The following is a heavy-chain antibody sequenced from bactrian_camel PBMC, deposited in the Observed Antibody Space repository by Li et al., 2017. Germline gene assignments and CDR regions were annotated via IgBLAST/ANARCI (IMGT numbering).Heavy chain of an antibody. J-gene: IGHJ4*01. CDR2: IRRDGGET. CDR1: GHSRGSNC. Sequence: HVQLVESGGGSVQAGGSLRLSCKVSGHSRGSNCVGWYRLPPGRAPAEREGIAAIRRDGGETWYAASVKGRFTISRDNTKNTLHLQMNDLRPEDTAVYYCGRYVGLCTGDHCPAPGSQGTQVTVS. V-gene: IGHV3S45*01. D-gene: IGHD1*01.